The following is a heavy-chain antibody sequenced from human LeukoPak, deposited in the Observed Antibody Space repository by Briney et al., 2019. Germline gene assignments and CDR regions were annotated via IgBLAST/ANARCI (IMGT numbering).Heavy chain of an antibody. CDR3: ARAGKDGYNDY. CDR2: IWYDGSNK. Sequence: GGSPRLSCAASGFTFSSYGMHWVRQAPGKGLEWVAVIWYDGSNKYYADSVKGRFTISRDNSKNTLYLQMNSLRAEDTAVYYCARAGKDGYNDYWGQGTLVTVSS. J-gene: IGHJ4*02. V-gene: IGHV3-33*01. D-gene: IGHD5-24*01. CDR1: GFTFSSYG.